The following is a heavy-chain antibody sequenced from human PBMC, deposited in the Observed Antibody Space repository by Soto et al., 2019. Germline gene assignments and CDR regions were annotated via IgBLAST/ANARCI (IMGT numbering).Heavy chain of an antibody. V-gene: IGHV1-69*13. J-gene: IGHJ4*02. CDR2: IIPIFGTA. Sequence: SVKVSCKASGGTFSSYAISWVRQAPGQGLEWMGGIIPIFGTANYAQKFQGRVTITADESTSTAYMELSNLRSEDTAVYYCASSAYGSGSSFDYWGQGTLVTVSS. D-gene: IGHD3-10*01. CDR1: GGTFSSYA. CDR3: ASSAYGSGSSFDY.